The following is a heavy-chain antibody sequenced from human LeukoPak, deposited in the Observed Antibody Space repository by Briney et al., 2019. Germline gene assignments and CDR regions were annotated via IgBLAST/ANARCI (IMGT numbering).Heavy chain of an antibody. CDR1: GYKFTNYW. D-gene: IGHD3-16*01. J-gene: IGHJ4*02. CDR3: ARALRTGQGDYVPVL. V-gene: IGHV5-51*01. CDR2: IYPGDSET. Sequence: GESLKISCKASGYKFTNYWIGWVRQMPGKGLEWMTIIYPGDSETRYSQSFQGQVTISADKSIGTTYLQWSSLKASDSAIYYCARALRTGQGDYVPVLWGQGTLVTVSS.